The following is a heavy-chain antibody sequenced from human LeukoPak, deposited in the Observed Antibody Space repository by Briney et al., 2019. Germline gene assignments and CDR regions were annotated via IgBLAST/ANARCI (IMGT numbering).Heavy chain of an antibody. D-gene: IGHD2-15*01. Sequence: SETLSLTCAVYGGSFSGYYWSWIRQPPGKGLEWIGEINHSGSTNYNPSLKSRVTISVDTSKNQFSLKLSSVTAADTAVYYCASTSPDIVVVVAADATRPDDAFDIWGQGTMVTVSS. CDR1: GGSFSGYY. V-gene: IGHV4-34*01. CDR2: INHSGST. CDR3: ASTSPDIVVVVAADATRPDDAFDI. J-gene: IGHJ3*02.